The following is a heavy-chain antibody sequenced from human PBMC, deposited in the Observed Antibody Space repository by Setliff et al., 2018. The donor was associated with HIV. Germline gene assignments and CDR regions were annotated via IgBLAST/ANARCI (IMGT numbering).Heavy chain of an antibody. Sequence: EALVKVSCKASGGTFSSYAISWVRQAPGQGLEWMGGIIPILGIANYAQKFQGRVTITADKSTSTAYMELSSLRSEDTAVYYCARDLTTRGNYWGRGTLGTVS. CDR2: IIPILGIA. D-gene: IGHD4-17*01. J-gene: IGHJ4*02. CDR3: ARDLTTRGNY. CDR1: GGTFSSYA. V-gene: IGHV1-69*10.